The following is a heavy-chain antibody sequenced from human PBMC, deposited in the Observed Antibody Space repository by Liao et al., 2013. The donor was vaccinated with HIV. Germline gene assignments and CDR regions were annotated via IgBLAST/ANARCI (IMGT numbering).Heavy chain of an antibody. D-gene: IGHD3-3*01. V-gene: IGHV4-59*01. CDR2: IYKSGST. J-gene: IGHJ5*02. Sequence: QVQLQESGPGLVKPSETLSLTCTVSGGSISSFHWSWIRQPPGKGLEWIGYIYKSGSTNFNPSLKSRVTTSVDTSKNQLSLKLTSVTAADTAVYYCARTDQYYDFWNGYENWFDPWGQGTLVTVSS. CDR1: GGSISSFH. CDR3: ARTDQYYDFWNGYENWFDP.